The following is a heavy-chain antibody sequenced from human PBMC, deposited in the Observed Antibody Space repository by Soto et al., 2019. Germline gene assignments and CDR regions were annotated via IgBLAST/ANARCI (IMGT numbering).Heavy chain of an antibody. CDR2: IYSSENT. CDR3: ARLNGYCISTNCPGCYGMDV. D-gene: IGHD2-2*03. Sequence: SETLSLTCTVSGGSVSSSTYSWGWIRQSPGQGLEWIGTIYSSENTYYNPSLVSRVTISVDTSKNDFSLMLSSVTAADTAVYYCARLNGYCISTNCPGCYGMDVWGQGTTIPVSS. V-gene: IGHV4-39*02. CDR1: GGSVSSSTYS. J-gene: IGHJ6*02.